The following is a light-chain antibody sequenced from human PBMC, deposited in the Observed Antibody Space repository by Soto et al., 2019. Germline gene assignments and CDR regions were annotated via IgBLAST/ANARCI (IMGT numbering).Light chain of an antibody. J-gene: IGKJ4*01. CDR2: WAS. CDR1: QSVLYSSNNKNY. V-gene: IGKV4-1*01. CDR3: QQYYSTLT. Sequence: DIVMTQSPDSLAVSLGERATINCKSSQSVLYSSNNKNYLAWYQQKPGQPPKLLIYWASTRESGVPDRFSGSGSGTDSTLTISILQAEDVAVYYCQQYYSTLTFGGGTKVEIK.